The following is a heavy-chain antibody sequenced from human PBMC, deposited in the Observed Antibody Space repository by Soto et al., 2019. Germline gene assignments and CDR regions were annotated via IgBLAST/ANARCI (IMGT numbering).Heavy chain of an antibody. CDR3: AGVAAGGYVGY. J-gene: IGHJ4*02. CDR1: GGSISTFY. Sequence: SETLSLTCTVSGGSISTFYWSWLRQPPGKGLEWIGYIYYTGSANYNPSLKSRVTISVDTSKNQFSLHLSSVTPADTAVYYCAGVAAGGYVGYWGQGTLVTVSS. D-gene: IGHD5-12*01. CDR2: IYYTGSA. V-gene: IGHV4-59*01.